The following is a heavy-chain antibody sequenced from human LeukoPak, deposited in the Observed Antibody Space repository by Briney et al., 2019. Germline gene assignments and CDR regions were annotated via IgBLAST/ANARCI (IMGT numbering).Heavy chain of an antibody. J-gene: IGHJ5*02. Sequence: PGGSLRLSCAASGFTFSSYSMNWIRQAPGKGLEWVSSLTSDSSYMYYADSVKGRFTISRDNAKNSLYLQMSSLRAEDTAVYYCAPSPAYNWFDPWGQGTLVTVSS. D-gene: IGHD2-2*01. V-gene: IGHV3-21*01. CDR2: LTSDSSYM. CDR1: GFTFSSYS. CDR3: APSPAYNWFDP.